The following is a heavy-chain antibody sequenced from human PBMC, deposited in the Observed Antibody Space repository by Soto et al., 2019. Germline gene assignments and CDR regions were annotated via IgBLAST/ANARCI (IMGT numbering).Heavy chain of an antibody. D-gene: IGHD4-4*01. J-gene: IGHJ6*02. CDR1: GFTFSSYG. CDR3: ARDPAIYSGKFDYGLDV. Sequence: GGSLRLSCAASGFTFSSYGMNWVRQAPGKGLEWVSYIGTSGKTIYYADSVRGRFTISRDNAKNSLYLQMNSLRAEDTAVYFCARDPAIYSGKFDYGLDVWGRGTTVTVSS. V-gene: IGHV3-48*04. CDR2: IGTSGKTI.